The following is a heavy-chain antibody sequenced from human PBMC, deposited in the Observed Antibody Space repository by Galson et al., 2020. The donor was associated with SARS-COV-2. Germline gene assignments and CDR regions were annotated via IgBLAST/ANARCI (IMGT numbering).Heavy chain of an antibody. D-gene: IGHD3-10*01. Sequence: GGSLRFSCAASGFIFRDHVMHWVRQAPGKGLEWVADISYNGNNQYYGDSVKGRFTVSRDNSRNTLYLQMTSLRVEDTAIYYCVREGDSGTPWALDYWGQGSLVTVSS. V-gene: IGHV3-30*03. CDR1: GFIFRDHV. CDR3: VREGDSGTPWALDY. CDR2: ISYNGNNQ. J-gene: IGHJ4*02.